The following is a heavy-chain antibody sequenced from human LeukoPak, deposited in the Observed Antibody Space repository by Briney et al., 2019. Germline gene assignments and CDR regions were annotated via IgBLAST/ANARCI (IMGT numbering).Heavy chain of an antibody. CDR1: GYSFTSYW. Sequence: PGESLKISCKGSGYSFTSYWIGWVRQMPGKGLEWMGIIYPGDSDTRYSPSFQGQVTISADKSISTAYLQWSSLKASDTAMYYCARFVVNYADNRSYYYFDYWGQGTLVTVSP. D-gene: IGHD3-22*01. CDR2: IYPGDSDT. J-gene: IGHJ4*02. V-gene: IGHV5-51*01. CDR3: ARFVVNYADNRSYYYFDY.